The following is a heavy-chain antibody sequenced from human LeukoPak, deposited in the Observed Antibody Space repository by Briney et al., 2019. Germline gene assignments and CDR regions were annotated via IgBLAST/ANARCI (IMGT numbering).Heavy chain of an antibody. V-gene: IGHV3-23*01. Sequence: GGSLRLSCAASGFTFSNYAMGWVRQAPGKGLEWVSGISGSGGTTYYADSVKGRFTISRDNSQNTLYLQMNSLRAEDTASYFCAKDLGHSSYFYFDYWGQGTLVTVSS. D-gene: IGHD6-19*01. J-gene: IGHJ4*02. CDR2: ISGSGGTT. CDR3: AKDLGHSSYFYFDY. CDR1: GFTFSNYA.